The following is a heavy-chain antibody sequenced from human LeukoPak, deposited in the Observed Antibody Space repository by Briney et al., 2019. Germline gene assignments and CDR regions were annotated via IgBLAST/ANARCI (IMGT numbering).Heavy chain of an antibody. J-gene: IGHJ6*02. V-gene: IGHV3-53*01. D-gene: IGHD5-18*01. CDR1: GFTVSSDY. CDR3: AKGVSYGTYYYYGMDV. Sequence: PGGSLRLSCAASGFTVSSDYMSWVRQAPGKGLEWVSVIYSGGSTYYADSVKGRFTISRDNSKNTLYLQMNSLRAEDTAVYYCAKGVSYGTYYYYGMDVWGQGTTVTVSS. CDR2: IYSGGST.